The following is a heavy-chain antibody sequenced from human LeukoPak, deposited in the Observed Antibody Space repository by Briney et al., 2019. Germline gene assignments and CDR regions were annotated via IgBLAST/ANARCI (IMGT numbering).Heavy chain of an antibody. CDR3: AKEGVAPAAYKGDAFDI. V-gene: IGHV3-23*01. CDR1: GFTFSSYA. CDR2: ISGSGGST. Sequence: GGSLRLSCAASGFTFSSYAMSWVRQAPGKGLEWVSAISGSGGSTYYADSVKGRFTISRDNSKNTLYLQMNSLRAEDTAVYYCAKEGVAPAAYKGDAFDIWGQGTMVTVSS. J-gene: IGHJ3*02. D-gene: IGHD2-2*01.